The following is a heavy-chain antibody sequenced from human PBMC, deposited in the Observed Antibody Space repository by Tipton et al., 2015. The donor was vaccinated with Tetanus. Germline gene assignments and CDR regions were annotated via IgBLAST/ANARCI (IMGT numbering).Heavy chain of an antibody. V-gene: IGHV4-31*03. CDR3: ARDQARGARGWNYLAS. CDR2: IYFSGST. D-gene: IGHD6-6*01. Sequence: GLVKPSQTLSLTCTVSGGSLSRGGYYWTWIRQHPGKGLAWIGVIYFSGSTYYNPSLKSRVIISVDTSKNQYSLRLNSVTAAATAVYYCARDQARGARGWNYLASRGQGTLVTVSS. J-gene: IGHJ4*02. CDR1: GGSLSRGGYY.